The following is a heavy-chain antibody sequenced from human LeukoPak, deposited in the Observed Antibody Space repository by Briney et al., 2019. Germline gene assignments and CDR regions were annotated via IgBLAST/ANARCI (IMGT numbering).Heavy chain of an antibody. J-gene: IGHJ3*02. D-gene: IGHD5-12*01. V-gene: IGHV4-59*01. CDR3: ARVVGDIVATKSSAFDI. CDR1: GGSISSYY. CDR2: IYYSGST. Sequence: PSETLSLTCTVSGGSISSYYWSWIRQPPGKGLEWIGYIYYSGSTNYNPSLKSRVTISVDTSKNQFSLKLSSVTAADTAVYYCARVVGDIVATKSSAFDIWGQGTMVTVSS.